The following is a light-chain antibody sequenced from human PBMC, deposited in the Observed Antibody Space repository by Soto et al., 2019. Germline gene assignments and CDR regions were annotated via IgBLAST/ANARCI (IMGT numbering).Light chain of an antibody. V-gene: IGLV2-14*01. CDR1: TSDVGRYKF. CDR3: GSSTDTDTLVI. Sequence: QSALTQPASVSGSPRQSITISCTGTTSDVGRYKFVSWYQHHPGKAPKLLIFEVTNRPSGVSSRFSGSKSGNTASLTISGLQTEDEATYYCGSSTDTDTLVIFGGGTKVTVL. CDR2: EVT. J-gene: IGLJ2*01.